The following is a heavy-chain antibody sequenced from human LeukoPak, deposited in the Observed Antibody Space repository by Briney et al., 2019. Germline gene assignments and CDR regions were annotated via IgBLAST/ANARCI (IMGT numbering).Heavy chain of an antibody. J-gene: IGHJ6*03. D-gene: IGHD3-9*01. V-gene: IGHV4-61*01. CDR3: ARGRYDILTGYPYYMDV. CDR1: GGSISSGSYY. Sequence: SQTLSLTCTVSGGSISSGSYYWSWIRQPPGTGLEWIGYIYYSGSTNYNPSLKSRVTISVDTSKNQFSLKLSSVTAADTAVYYCARGRYDILTGYPYYMDVWGKGTTVTISS. CDR2: IYYSGST.